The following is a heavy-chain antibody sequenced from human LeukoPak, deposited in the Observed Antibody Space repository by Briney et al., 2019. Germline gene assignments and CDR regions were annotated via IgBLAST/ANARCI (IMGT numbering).Heavy chain of an antibody. CDR3: ASPPLDTSAPQSDY. V-gene: IGHV1-24*01. CDR2: FDPEDGET. CDR1: GYTLTELS. Sequence: ASVKVSCKVSGYTLTELSMHWVRQAPGKGLEWMGGFDPEDGETIYAQKFQGRVTMTEDTSTDTAYMELSSLRAEDTAVYYCASPPLDTSAPQSDYWGQGTLVTVSS. D-gene: IGHD3-22*01. J-gene: IGHJ4*02.